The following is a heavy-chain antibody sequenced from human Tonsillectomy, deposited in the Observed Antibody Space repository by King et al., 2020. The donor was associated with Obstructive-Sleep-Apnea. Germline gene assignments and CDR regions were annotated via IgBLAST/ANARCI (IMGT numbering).Heavy chain of an antibody. J-gene: IGHJ3*02. V-gene: IGHV4-59*01. CDR1: GGSISSYY. D-gene: IGHD3-10*01. Sequence: QLQESGPGLVKPSETLSLTCTVSGGSISSYYWSWIRQPPGKGLEWIGYIYYSGNTNYNPSLKSRVTISVDTSKNQFSLKLSSVIAADTAVYYCARDHGWSYGSGSYYPPNAFDIWGQGTMVTVSS. CDR3: ARDHGWSYGSGSYYPPNAFDI. CDR2: IYYSGNT.